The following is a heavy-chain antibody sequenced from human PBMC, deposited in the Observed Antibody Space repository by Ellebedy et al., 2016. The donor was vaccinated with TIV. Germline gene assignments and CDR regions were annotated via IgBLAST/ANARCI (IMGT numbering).Heavy chain of an antibody. V-gene: IGHV3-30-3*01. CDR2: ISYDGSNK. Sequence: GESLKISXAASGFIFSSYAMHWVRQAPGKGLEWVAVISYDGSNKYYADSVKGRFTISRDNSKNTLYLQMNSLRAKDTAVYYCARDRVHYAHFDYWGQGTLVTVSS. J-gene: IGHJ4*02. CDR1: GFIFSSYA. D-gene: IGHD4-17*01. CDR3: ARDRVHYAHFDY.